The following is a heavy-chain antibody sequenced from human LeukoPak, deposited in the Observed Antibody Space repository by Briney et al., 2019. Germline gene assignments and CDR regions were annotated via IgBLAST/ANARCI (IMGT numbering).Heavy chain of an antibody. CDR1: GGSISSGDYY. V-gene: IGHV4-61*08. CDR2: IYNSGSTGST. J-gene: IGHJ4*02. D-gene: IGHD6-19*01. Sequence: PSETLSLTCTVSGGSISSGDYYWSWIRQPPGKGLEWIGYIYNSGSTGSTNSSPSLKSRVTVSVDTSKSQFSLRLNSVTAADTAVYYCARGRGPATMAGTFDSWGPGTLVTVSS. CDR3: ARGRGPATMAGTFDS.